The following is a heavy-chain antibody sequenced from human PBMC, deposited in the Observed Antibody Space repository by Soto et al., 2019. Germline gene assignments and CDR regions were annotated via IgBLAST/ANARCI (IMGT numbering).Heavy chain of an antibody. CDR2: IFHSGST. CDR3: ARDQNGGRVCGK. V-gene: IGHV4-59*01. Sequence: PSESRSLTCIASGASITIYFCSWIRLPPGKGLEWVGFIFHSGSTNCNTSLKSRVTFSVDTSKNQVSLKLTSVTDADTAVYYWARDQNGGRVCGKRGQEILV. D-gene: IGHD2-21*01. CDR1: GASITIYF. J-gene: IGHJ4*02.